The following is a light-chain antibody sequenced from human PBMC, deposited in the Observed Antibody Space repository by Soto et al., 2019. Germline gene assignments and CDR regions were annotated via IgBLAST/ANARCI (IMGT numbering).Light chain of an antibody. CDR2: GAS. V-gene: IGKV3-20*01. CDR1: QSVSSSY. CDR3: QLVGDRPLT. Sequence: VMTPTPCNATLSPGEGATISCRASQSVSSSYLAWYQQKTGEAPTLLIYGASSRDTGIPDRFSGSGSGTDCTLTIISREPEDVEVDYCQLVGDRPLTFGHGTIQEIK. J-gene: IGKJ5*01.